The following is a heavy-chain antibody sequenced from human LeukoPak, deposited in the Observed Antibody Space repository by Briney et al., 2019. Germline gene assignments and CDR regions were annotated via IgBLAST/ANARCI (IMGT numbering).Heavy chain of an antibody. CDR2: ISYDGSNK. D-gene: IGHD4-17*01. CDR1: GFTFSSYA. V-gene: IGHV3-30-3*01. CDR3: ARDGGDYDFDY. J-gene: IGHJ4*02. Sequence: GGSLRLSYAASGFTFSSYAMHWVRQAPGKGLEWVAVISYDGSNKYYADSVKGRFTISRDNSKNTLYLQMNSLRAEDTAVYYCARDGGDYDFDYWGQGTLVTVSS.